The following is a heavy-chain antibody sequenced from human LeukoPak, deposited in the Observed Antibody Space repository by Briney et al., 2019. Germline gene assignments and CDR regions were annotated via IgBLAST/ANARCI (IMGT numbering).Heavy chain of an antibody. V-gene: IGHV4-61*08. CDR2: IYYNGNT. J-gene: IGHJ4*02. D-gene: IGHD5-18*01. Sequence: SETPSLTCTVSGGSISSGGYYWSWIRQHPGKGLEWIGYIYYNGNTNINPSLKSRVTISVDTSKNQFSLKLTSMTAADTAVYYCARDRSYGYFDYWGQGTLVTVSS. CDR1: GGSISSGGYY. CDR3: ARDRSYGYFDY.